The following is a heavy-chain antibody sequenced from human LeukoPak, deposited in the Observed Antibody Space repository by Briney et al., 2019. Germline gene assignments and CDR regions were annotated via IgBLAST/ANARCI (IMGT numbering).Heavy chain of an antibody. J-gene: IGHJ6*02. Sequence: GGSLRLSCAASGFTFSSYGMHWVRQAPGKGLEWVAVISYDGSNKYYADSVKGRFTISRDNSKNTLYLQMNSLRAEDTAVYYCAKDMEVRAWIQVWLEGGYGMDVWGQGTTVTVSS. CDR3: AKDMEVRAWIQVWLEGGYGMDV. V-gene: IGHV3-30*18. CDR2: ISYDGSNK. D-gene: IGHD5-18*01. CDR1: GFTFSSYG.